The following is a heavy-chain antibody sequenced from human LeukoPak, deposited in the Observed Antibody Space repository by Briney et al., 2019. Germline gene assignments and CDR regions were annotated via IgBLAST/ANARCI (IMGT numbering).Heavy chain of an antibody. Sequence: GGSLRLSCAASGFTFSSCAMSWVRQAPGKGLEWVSAISGSGGSTYYADSVKGRFTISRDNSKNTLYLQMNSLRAEDTAVYYCAKDMVRGVMGWFDPWGQGTLVTVSS. CDR1: GFTFSSCA. D-gene: IGHD3-10*01. CDR2: ISGSGGST. J-gene: IGHJ5*02. V-gene: IGHV3-23*01. CDR3: AKDMVRGVMGWFDP.